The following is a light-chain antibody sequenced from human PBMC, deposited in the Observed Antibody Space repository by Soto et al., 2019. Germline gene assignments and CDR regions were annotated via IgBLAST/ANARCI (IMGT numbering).Light chain of an antibody. Sequence: EIVLTQSPGTLCLSPGERATLSCRASQSLSGNYLAWYQQKPGQAPRLLIFGVSSRATGIPDRFSGSGSGTDFTLTINRLEPEDFAVYYCHHYGSSPYTFGLGTKLEIK. CDR3: HHYGSSPYT. CDR2: GVS. J-gene: IGKJ2*01. CDR1: QSLSGNY. V-gene: IGKV3-20*01.